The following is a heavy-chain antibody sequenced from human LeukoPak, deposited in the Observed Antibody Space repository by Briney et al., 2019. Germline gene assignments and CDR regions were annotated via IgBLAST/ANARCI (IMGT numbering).Heavy chain of an antibody. J-gene: IGHJ4*02. CDR1: GYTLTELS. CDR3: ATGLIQLWLFPLPDY. CDR2: FDPEDGET. Sequence: GASVKVSCKVSGYTLTELSMHWVRQAPGKGLEWMGGFDPEDGETIYAQKFQGRVTMTEDTSTDTAYMELSSLRSEDTAVYYCATGLIQLWLFPLPDYWGQGTLVTVSS. V-gene: IGHV1-24*01. D-gene: IGHD5-18*01.